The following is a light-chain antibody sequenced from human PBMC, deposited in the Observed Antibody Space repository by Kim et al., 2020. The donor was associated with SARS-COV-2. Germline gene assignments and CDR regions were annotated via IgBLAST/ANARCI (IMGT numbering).Light chain of an antibody. J-gene: IGLJ3*02. Sequence: QSALTQPASVSGSPGQSITISCTGTSDDVGAYKHVSWYQQHPGKAPKLLIYDVNNRPSGASDRFSGSKSGNTASLTISGLQAEDEADYYCSSYTRSTTLVFGGGTKLTVL. V-gene: IGLV2-14*03. CDR2: DVN. CDR3: SSYTRSTTLV. CDR1: SDDVGAYKH.